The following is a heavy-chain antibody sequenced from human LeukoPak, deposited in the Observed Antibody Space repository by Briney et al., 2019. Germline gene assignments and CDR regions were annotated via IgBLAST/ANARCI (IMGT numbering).Heavy chain of an antibody. CDR1: KFMFSAYN. D-gene: IGHD3-16*01. J-gene: IGHJ4*02. CDR3: ARDFNWAFDY. V-gene: IGHV3-30-3*01. Sequence: GGSLRLSCAASKFMFSAYNMHWVRQVPGKGLEWLAIISHDGNTGHYADSVKGRFTISRDNSKDTVDLQMNSLRADDTAVYYCARDFNWAFDYWGEGTLVTVSS. CDR2: ISHDGNTG.